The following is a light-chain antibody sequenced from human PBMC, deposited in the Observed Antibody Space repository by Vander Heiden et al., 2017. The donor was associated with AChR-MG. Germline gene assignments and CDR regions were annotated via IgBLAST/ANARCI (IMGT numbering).Light chain of an antibody. J-gene: IGLJ2*01. CDR3: SSYTSSNTLV. CDR2: DVA. Sequence: QSALTPPASVSGSPGQSITIPCTGPFSDLGGYKYVSWYQHHPGKAPKLMIYDVAKRPSGISNRFSGSKSGNTASLTISGLQADDEADYYCSSYTSSNTLVLGGGTKLTVL. V-gene: IGLV2-14*03. CDR1: FSDLGGYKY.